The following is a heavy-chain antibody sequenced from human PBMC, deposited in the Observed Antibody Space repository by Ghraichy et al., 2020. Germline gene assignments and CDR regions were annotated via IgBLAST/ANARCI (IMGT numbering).Heavy chain of an antibody. CDR3: ARSKRRLYGMDV. V-gene: IGHV3-53*01. Sequence: GGSLRLSCAASGFTVSSNYMSWVRQAPGKGLEWVSVIYSGGSTYYADSVKGRFTISRDNSKNTLYLQMNSLRAEDTAVYYCARSKRRLYGMDVWGQGTTVTVSS. D-gene: IGHD6-25*01. CDR1: GFTVSSNY. CDR2: IYSGGST. J-gene: IGHJ6*02.